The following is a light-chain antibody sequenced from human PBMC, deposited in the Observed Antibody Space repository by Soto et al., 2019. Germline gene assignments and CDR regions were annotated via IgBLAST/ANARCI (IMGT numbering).Light chain of an antibody. CDR1: QNISSY. CDR3: PQRPAWPIT. J-gene: IGKJ5*01. CDR2: DAY. V-gene: IGKV3-11*01. Sequence: TQSPSSLSASLGDSVTLTCGASQNISSYLNWYQQKNGQAPRXXIYDAYNRATGIPPRFSGSGSGTEFTLTISSLETEDSAVYYCPQRPAWPITFGQGTRLEIK.